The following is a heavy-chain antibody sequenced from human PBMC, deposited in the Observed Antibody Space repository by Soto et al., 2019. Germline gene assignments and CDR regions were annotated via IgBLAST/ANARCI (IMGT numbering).Heavy chain of an antibody. Sequence: GGSLRLSCAASGFTFSSYWMHWVRQAPGKGLVWVSGIYNDGSTTTYADSVKGRFTISRDNSKNTLYLQMNSLRAEDTAVYYCANSLLWFGVMYYYYYGMDVWGQGTTVTVSS. CDR2: IYNDGSTT. CDR1: GFTFSSYW. CDR3: ANSLLWFGVMYYYYYGMDV. D-gene: IGHD3-10*01. J-gene: IGHJ6*02. V-gene: IGHV3-74*01.